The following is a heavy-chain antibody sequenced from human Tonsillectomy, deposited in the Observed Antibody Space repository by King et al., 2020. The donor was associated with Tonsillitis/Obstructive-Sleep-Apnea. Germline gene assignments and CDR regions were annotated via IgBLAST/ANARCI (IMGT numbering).Heavy chain of an antibody. CDR1: GFTFDDFG. V-gene: IGHV3-20*04. J-gene: IGHJ4*01. CDR3: SRVVDFCSVYPTYYFYY. CDR2: INWNGGST. D-gene: IGHD3-3*01. Sequence: VQLVESGGGVVRPGGSLRLSCAASGFTFDDFGMGWVRQAPGKGLEWGAGINWNGGSTGYADSVKGRFTISRDNAKNSLYLQMKRLRAEETALYYCSRVVDFCSVYPTYYFYYWGHGTLVSVSS.